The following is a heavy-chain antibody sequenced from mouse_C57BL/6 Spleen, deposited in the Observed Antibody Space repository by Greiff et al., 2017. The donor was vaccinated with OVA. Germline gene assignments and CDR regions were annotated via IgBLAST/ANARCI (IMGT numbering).Heavy chain of an antibody. CDR1: GFNIKDYY. V-gene: IGHV14-1*01. CDR3: TARWLLKDYAMDY. D-gene: IGHD2-3*01. J-gene: IGHJ4*01. Sequence: VQLQQSGAELVRPGASVKLSCTASGFNIKDYYMHWVKQRPEQGLEWIGRIDPEDGVTEYAPKFQGKATMTAATSSNTAYLQLSSLTSEDTAVYYCTARWLLKDYAMDYWGQGTSVTVSS. CDR2: IDPEDGVT.